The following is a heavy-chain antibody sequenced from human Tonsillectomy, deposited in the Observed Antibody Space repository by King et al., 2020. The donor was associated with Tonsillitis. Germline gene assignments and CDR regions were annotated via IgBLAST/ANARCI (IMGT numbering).Heavy chain of an antibody. V-gene: IGHV4-39*07. J-gene: IGHJ4*02. CDR3: AGWGAPYDYVWGSYRSAGTRQDY. D-gene: IGHD3-16*02. CDR1: GGSISSSSYY. CDR2: IYYSGST. Sequence: LQLQESGPGLVKPSETLSLTCTVSGGSISSSSYYWGWIRQPPGKGLEWIGSIYYSGSTYYNPSLKSRVTISVDTSKNQFSLKLSSVTAADTAVYYCAGWGAPYDYVWGSYRSAGTRQDYWGQGTLVTVSS.